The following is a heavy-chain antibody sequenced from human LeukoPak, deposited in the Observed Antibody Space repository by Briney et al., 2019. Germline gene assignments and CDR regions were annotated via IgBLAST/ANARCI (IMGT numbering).Heavy chain of an antibody. Sequence: GGSLRLSCAASGFTFSSYSMNWVRQAPGKGLEWVSYISSSSSTIYYADSVKGRFTISRDNAKNSLYLQMNSLRAEDTAVYYCASVVVPAASDYWGQGTLVTVSS. V-gene: IGHV3-48*01. D-gene: IGHD2-2*01. J-gene: IGHJ4*02. CDR1: GFTFSSYS. CDR2: ISSSSSTI. CDR3: ASVVVPAASDY.